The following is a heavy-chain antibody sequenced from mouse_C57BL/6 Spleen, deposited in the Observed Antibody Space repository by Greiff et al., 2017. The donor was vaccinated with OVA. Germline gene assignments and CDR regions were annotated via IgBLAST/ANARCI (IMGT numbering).Heavy chain of an antibody. D-gene: IGHD2-1*01. Sequence: VQLQQSGAELARPGASVKLSCKASGYTFTSYGISWVKQRTGQGLEWIGEIYPRSGNTYSNEKFKGKAPLTADKSSSTAYMELRSLTSEDSAVYFCARSDGNYEDAMDYWGQGTSVTVSS. CDR2: IYPRSGNT. CDR3: ARSDGNYEDAMDY. V-gene: IGHV1-81*01. CDR1: GYTFTSYG. J-gene: IGHJ4*01.